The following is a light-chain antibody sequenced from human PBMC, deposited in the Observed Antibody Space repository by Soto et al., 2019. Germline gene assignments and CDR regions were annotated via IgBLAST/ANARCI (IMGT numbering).Light chain of an antibody. Sequence: DIVMTQSPDSLAVSLGERATINCKSSQSVLYSSNNKNYLAWYQQRPGQPPKLLIYWASTRESGVPDRFSGSGSGTDFTLTITSLQAEDVAVYYCQQYESNPPTFGQGTKLEIK. CDR2: WAS. J-gene: IGKJ2*01. CDR3: QQYESNPPT. CDR1: QSVLYSSNNKNY. V-gene: IGKV4-1*01.